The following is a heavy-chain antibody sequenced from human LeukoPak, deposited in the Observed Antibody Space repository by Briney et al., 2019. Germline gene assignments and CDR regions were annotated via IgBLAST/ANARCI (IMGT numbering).Heavy chain of an antibody. CDR2: IKQDGGGI. Sequence: GGSLRLSCAASGFTFDTYWMGWVRQAPGKGLESVANIKQDGGGIYYVDSVKGRFTISRDNAKNSLYLQMNSLRAEDTAVYYCARDLRSVYWGQGTLVTVSS. CDR1: GFTFDTYW. CDR3: ARDLRSVY. V-gene: IGHV3-7*01. J-gene: IGHJ4*02.